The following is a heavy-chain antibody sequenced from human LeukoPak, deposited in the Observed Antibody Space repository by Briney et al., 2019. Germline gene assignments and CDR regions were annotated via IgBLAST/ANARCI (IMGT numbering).Heavy chain of an antibody. J-gene: IGHJ4*02. CDR3: AKRVGIGYYYFDY. CDR1: GFPFSSYA. D-gene: IGHD3-22*01. CDR2: ILGSGGNT. Sequence: GGSLRLSCGASGFPFSSYAMSWVRQAPGKGLEWVSGILGSGGNTFYADSVKGRFTISRDNSKNTLYLQMNSLRDEDTAVYYCAKRVGIGYYYFDYWGQGTLVTVSS. V-gene: IGHV3-23*01.